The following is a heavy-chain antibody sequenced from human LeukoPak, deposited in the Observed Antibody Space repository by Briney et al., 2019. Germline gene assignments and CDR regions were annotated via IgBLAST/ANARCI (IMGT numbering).Heavy chain of an antibody. Sequence: GGSLRLSCAASGFSFSGSAMHWVRQASGKGLEWVGRIRSKTNNYATAYAASMKGKFTISRDDSKNTAYLQMNSLKTEDTAVYYCSVNYCSGASCYMFWGQGTLVTVSS. CDR1: GFSFSGSA. J-gene: IGHJ4*02. CDR2: IRSKTNNYAT. CDR3: SVNYCSGASCYMF. V-gene: IGHV3-73*01. D-gene: IGHD2-15*01.